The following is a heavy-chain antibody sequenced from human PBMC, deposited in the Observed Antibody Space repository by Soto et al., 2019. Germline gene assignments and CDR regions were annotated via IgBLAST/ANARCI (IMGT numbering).Heavy chain of an antibody. D-gene: IGHD6-13*01. V-gene: IGHV3-23*01. CDR2: ISGSGGST. J-gene: IGHJ6*02. CDR3: ANFPSVAAACFPLYYYYRYVIDF. Sequence: GGSLRLSCAASGFTFSSYAMRWVRQAPGKGLEWVSAISGSGGSTYYADSVKGRFTISRDNSKNTLYLQMNSLRAEDTAVYYCANFPSVAAACFPLYYYYRYVIDFSGRGSTVTVSS. CDR1: GFTFSSYA.